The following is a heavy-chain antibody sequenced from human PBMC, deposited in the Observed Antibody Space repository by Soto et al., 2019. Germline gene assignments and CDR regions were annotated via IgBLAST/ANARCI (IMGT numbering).Heavy chain of an antibody. CDR3: ARDYYDSSGYYVFDY. Sequence: ASVKVSCKASGYTFPGYYMHWVRQAPGQGLEWMGWINPNSGGTNYAQKFQGRVTMTRDTSISTAYMELSRLRSDDTAVYYCARDYYDSSGYYVFDYWGQGTLVTVS. CDR1: GYTFPGYY. CDR2: INPNSGGT. D-gene: IGHD3-22*01. V-gene: IGHV1-2*02. J-gene: IGHJ4*02.